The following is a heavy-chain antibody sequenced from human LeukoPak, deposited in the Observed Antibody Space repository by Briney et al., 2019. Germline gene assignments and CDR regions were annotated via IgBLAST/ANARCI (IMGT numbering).Heavy chain of an antibody. CDR1: GGTFISYS. CDR3: ARVDRYHYYLDV. CDR2: IMPLFNTA. J-gene: IGHJ6*03. Sequence: SVKVSFKASGGTFISYSITWVRQAPGQGLEWMGGIMPLFNTANYAQQFQGRVTITTDESTSTAYMELSSLRFEDTAMYYCARVDRYHYYLDVWERGPRSPSP. V-gene: IGHV1-69*05.